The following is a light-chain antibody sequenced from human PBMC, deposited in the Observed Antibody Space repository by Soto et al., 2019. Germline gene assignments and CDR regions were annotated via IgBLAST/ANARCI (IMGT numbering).Light chain of an antibody. V-gene: IGLV1-40*01. CDR3: QSYDSSLSDSRV. CDR1: SSKIGAGYD. J-gene: IGLJ2*01. Sequence: QSVLTQPPSVSGAPGQRVTISCTGSSSKIGAGYDVHWYQQLPGTAPKLLIYGNINRPSGVPDRFSGSKSGTSASLAITGLQPEDEADYFCQSYDSSLSDSRVFGGATKLTVL. CDR2: GNI.